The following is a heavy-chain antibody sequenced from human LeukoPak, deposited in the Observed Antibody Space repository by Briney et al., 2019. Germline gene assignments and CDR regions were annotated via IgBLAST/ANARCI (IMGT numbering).Heavy chain of an antibody. D-gene: IGHD2-15*01. CDR1: GFTFSSYS. CDR3: ARLGAGYCSGGSCDGAFDI. Sequence: GGSLGLSCAASGFTFSSYSMNWVRQAPGKGLEWVSSISSSSSYIYYADSVKGRFTISRDNAKNSLYLQMNSLRAEDTAVYYCARLGAGYCSGGSCDGAFDIWGQGTMVTVSS. V-gene: IGHV3-21*01. CDR2: ISSSSSYI. J-gene: IGHJ3*02.